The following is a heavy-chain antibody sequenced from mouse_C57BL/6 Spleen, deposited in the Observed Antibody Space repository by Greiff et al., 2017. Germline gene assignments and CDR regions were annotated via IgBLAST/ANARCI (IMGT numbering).Heavy chain of an antibody. D-gene: IGHD3-2*02. Sequence: EVKLQQSGPELVKPGASVKISCKASGYTFTDYYMNWVKQSHGKSLEWIGDINPNNGGTSYNQKFKGKATVTVDKSSSTAYMELRSLTAEDSAVYCCTRGQLRPFFDYWGQGTTLTVSS. CDR2: INPNNGGT. V-gene: IGHV1-26*01. CDR3: TRGQLRPFFDY. J-gene: IGHJ2*01. CDR1: GYTFTDYY.